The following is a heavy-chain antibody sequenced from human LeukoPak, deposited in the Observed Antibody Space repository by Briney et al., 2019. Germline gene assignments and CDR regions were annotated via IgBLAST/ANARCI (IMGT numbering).Heavy chain of an antibody. J-gene: IGHJ4*02. D-gene: IGHD2-15*01. CDR3: ARDEGFCSGGRCHISGFDY. CDR1: GFIFSNYA. CDR2: ISSDGSKI. V-gene: IGHV3-30*04. Sequence: GGSLRLSCAASGFIFSNYAMHWVRQAPGKGLEWVALISSDGSKIYYADSVKGRFTISRDNARNSLYLQMDSLRAEDTAVYYCARDEGFCSGGRCHISGFDYWGQGTLVTVSS.